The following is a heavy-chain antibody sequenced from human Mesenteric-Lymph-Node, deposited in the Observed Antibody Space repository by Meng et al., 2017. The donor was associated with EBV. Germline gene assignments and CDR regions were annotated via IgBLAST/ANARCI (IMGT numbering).Heavy chain of an antibody. D-gene: IGHD1-26*01. CDR3: ARGEIVRGEWYFDL. CDR2: IYHGGST. J-gene: IGHJ2*01. V-gene: IGHV4-4*02. Sequence: QVQLQESGPGLVGPSGTLSLTCFVSGGSISSSNWWSWVRQSPGKGLEWIGEIYHGGSTNYNPSLKSRVTMSVGKSQNQFSLKLTSVTAADRAIYYCARGEIVRGEWYFDLWGRGTLVTVSS. CDR1: GGSISSSNW.